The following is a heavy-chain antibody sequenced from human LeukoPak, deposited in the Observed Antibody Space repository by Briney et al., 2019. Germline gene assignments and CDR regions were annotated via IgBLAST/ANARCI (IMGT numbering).Heavy chain of an antibody. D-gene: IGHD2-2*01. CDR2: ISGSGGST. Sequence: GGSLRLSCAASGFTFSSYAMSWVRQAPGKGLEWVSAISGSGGSTYYADSVKGRFTISRDNSKNTLYLQMNSLRAEDTAVYYCANLTIVVVPAATDYWGQGTLVTVSS. V-gene: IGHV3-23*01. CDR3: ANLTIVVVPAATDY. CDR1: GFTFSSYA. J-gene: IGHJ4*02.